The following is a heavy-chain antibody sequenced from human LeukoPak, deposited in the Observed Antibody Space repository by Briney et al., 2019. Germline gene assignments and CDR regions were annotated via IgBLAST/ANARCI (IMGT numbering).Heavy chain of an antibody. J-gene: IGHJ4*02. Sequence: KPSETLSLTCTVSGGSISSGSYYWSWIRQPAGKGLEWIGRIYTSGSTNYNPSLKSRVTISVDTSKNQFSLKLSSVTAADTAVYYCARDDYGDLDYWGQGTLVTVSS. CDR3: ARDDYGDLDY. V-gene: IGHV4-61*02. CDR1: GGSISSGSYY. CDR2: IYTSGST. D-gene: IGHD4-17*01.